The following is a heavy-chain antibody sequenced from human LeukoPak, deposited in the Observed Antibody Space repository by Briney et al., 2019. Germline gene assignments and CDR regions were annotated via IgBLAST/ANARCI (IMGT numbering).Heavy chain of an antibody. CDR1: GFTFSSYA. CDR2: INGSGGST. V-gene: IGHV3-23*01. CDR3: AKGRFGELLFDY. Sequence: GGSLRLSCAASGFTFSSYAMSWVRQAPGKGLEWVSAINGSGGSTYYADSVKGRFTISRDNSKNTLYLQMNSLRAEDTAVYYCAKGRFGELLFDYWGQGTLVTVSS. D-gene: IGHD3-10*01. J-gene: IGHJ4*02.